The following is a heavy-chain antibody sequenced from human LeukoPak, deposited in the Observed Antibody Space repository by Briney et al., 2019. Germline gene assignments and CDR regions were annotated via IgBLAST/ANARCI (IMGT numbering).Heavy chain of an antibody. Sequence: GRSLRLSCAASGFTFSSYAMHWVRQAPGKGLEWVAVISYDGSNKYYADSVKGRFTISRDNSKNTLYLQMNSLRAEDTAVYYCAKDSGSYCSSTSCYGGFDYWGQGTLVTVSS. CDR2: ISYDGSNK. D-gene: IGHD2-2*01. J-gene: IGHJ4*02. CDR1: GFTFSSYA. V-gene: IGHV3-30*04. CDR3: AKDSGSYCSSTSCYGGFDY.